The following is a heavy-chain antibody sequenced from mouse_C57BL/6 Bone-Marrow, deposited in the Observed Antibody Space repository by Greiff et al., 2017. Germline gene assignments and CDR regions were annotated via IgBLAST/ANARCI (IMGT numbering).Heavy chain of an antibody. D-gene: IGHD1-2*01. CDR2: ISSGGDYI. Sequence: EVKLMESGEGLVKPGGSLKLSCAASGFTFSSYAMSWVRQTPEKRLEWVAYISSGGDYIYYADTVKGRFPISRDNAMNTLYLQMSSLKSEDTAMYYCTRDARTTARRRFAYWGQGTLVTVSA. J-gene: IGHJ3*01. V-gene: IGHV5-9-1*02. CDR1: GFTFSSYA. CDR3: TRDARTTARRRFAY.